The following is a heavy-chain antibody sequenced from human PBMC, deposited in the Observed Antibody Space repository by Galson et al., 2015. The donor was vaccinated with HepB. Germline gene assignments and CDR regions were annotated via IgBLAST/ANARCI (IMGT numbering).Heavy chain of an antibody. V-gene: IGHV3-23*01. D-gene: IGHD6-13*01. CDR1: GFTFSSYA. CDR2: ISGSGGST. CDR3: ATPRQYSSSWSPVFDY. Sequence: SLRLSCAASGFTFSSYAMSWVRQAPGKGLEWVSAISGSGGSTYYADSVKGRFTISRDNSKNTLYLQMNSRRAEDPAVYYCATPRQYSSSWSPVFDYWGQGSRVTVS. J-gene: IGHJ4*02.